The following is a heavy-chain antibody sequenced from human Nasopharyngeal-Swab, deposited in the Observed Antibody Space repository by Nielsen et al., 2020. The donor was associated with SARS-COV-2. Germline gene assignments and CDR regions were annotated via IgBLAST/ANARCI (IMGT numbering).Heavy chain of an antibody. Sequence: SVKVSCKASGGTFSSYAISWVRQAPGQGLEWMGGIIPIFGTANYAQKFQGRVTITADESTSTAYMELSSLRSEDTAVYYCATLQVGVVVAATPKKIYYYGMDVWGQGTTVTVSS. V-gene: IGHV1-69*13. CDR1: GGTFSSYA. CDR2: IIPIFGTA. CDR3: ATLQVGVVVAATPKKIYYYGMDV. D-gene: IGHD2-15*01. J-gene: IGHJ6*02.